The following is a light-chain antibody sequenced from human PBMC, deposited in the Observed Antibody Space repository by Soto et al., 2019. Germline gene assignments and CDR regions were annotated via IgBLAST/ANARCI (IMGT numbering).Light chain of an antibody. V-gene: IGKV1-5*03. CDR1: QSISSY. J-gene: IGKJ1*01. CDR2: KAS. CDR3: KHYNSYSEA. Sequence: DIQMTQSPSSLSASVGDRVTITCRASQSISSYLNWYQHKPGKAHKLLIYKASTLKSGVQSRFSGSGSGTEFTLTISSLQPDDFATYYCKHYNSYSEAFGQGTKVDIK.